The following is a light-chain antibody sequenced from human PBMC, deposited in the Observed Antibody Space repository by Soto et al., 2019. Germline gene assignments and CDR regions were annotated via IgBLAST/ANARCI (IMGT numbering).Light chain of an antibody. J-gene: IGKJ5*01. Sequence: DIQMTQSPSSLSASVGDRVTITCRASQSISRYVNWYQQKTGEAANMRMYAASSLQSGVPPRFSGSGSGTDFTLTISSLQPEDFATYYCQQSYSTPQLTFGQGTRLEIK. V-gene: IGKV1-39*01. CDR2: AAS. CDR1: QSISRY. CDR3: QQSYSTPQLT.